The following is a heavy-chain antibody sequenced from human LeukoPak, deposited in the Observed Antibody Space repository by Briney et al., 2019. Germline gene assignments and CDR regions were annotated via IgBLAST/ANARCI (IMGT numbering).Heavy chain of an antibody. Sequence: PGGSLRLSCAASGFTFSSYAMHWVRQAPGKGLEWVAVISYDGSNKYYADSVKGRFTISRDNSKNTLYLQMNSLRAEDTAVYYCARDRIPAATAAATGWFDPWGQGTLVSVSS. CDR2: ISYDGSNK. V-gene: IGHV3-30-3*01. CDR3: ARDRIPAATAAATGWFDP. CDR1: GFTFSSYA. J-gene: IGHJ5*02. D-gene: IGHD6-13*01.